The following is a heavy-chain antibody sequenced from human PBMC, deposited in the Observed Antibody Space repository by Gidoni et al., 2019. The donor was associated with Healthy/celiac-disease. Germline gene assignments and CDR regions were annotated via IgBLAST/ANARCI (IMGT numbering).Heavy chain of an antibody. CDR2: IRGSGGST. CDR3: AKASYGDYVTDAFDI. V-gene: IGHV3-23*01. J-gene: IGHJ3*02. CDR1: GFTFSRFA. D-gene: IGHD4-17*01. Sequence: EVQLLESGGGLVQPGGYLRLSCAASGFTFSRFAMSWVRQAPGQGLEWVSAIRGSGGSTYYADSVKGRFTISRDNSKNTLYLQMNSLRAEDTAVYYCAKASYGDYVTDAFDIWGQGTMVTVSS.